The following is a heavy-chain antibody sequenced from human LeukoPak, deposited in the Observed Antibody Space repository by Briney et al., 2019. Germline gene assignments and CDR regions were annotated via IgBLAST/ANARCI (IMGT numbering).Heavy chain of an antibody. D-gene: IGHD3-22*01. CDR1: GYTFISYA. J-gene: IGHJ1*01. Sequence: ASVKVSCKASGYTFISYAMRWVRQAPGQRLEWMGWINAGNGNTKYSQKFQGRVTITRDTSASTAYMELSSLRSEDTAVYYCARVPYCDSSLGHFQHWGQGTLVTVSS. V-gene: IGHV1-3*01. CDR3: ARVPYCDSSLGHFQH. CDR2: INAGNGNT.